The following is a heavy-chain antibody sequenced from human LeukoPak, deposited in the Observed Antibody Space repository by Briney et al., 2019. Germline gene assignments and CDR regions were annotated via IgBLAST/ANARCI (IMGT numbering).Heavy chain of an antibody. CDR3: ARGWDPHSSSLDY. D-gene: IGHD6-13*01. CDR1: GDSVSSHNAA. Sequence: SQTLSLTCAISGDSVSSHNAAWNWIRQSPSRGVEWLGRTYFRSRWYYDYAVSEKSRISINPDTSKNQVSLQLKSVTPEDTAVYYCARGWDPHSSSLDYWGQGTLVTVSS. J-gene: IGHJ4*02. CDR2: TYFRSRWYY. V-gene: IGHV6-1*01.